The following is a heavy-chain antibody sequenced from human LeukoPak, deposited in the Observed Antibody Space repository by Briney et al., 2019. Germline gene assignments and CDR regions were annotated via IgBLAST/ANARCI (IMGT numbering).Heavy chain of an antibody. CDR3: ARGRRWLQSPFDY. Sequence: SETLSLTCTVSGGAISSYFWRWIRQPPGPGLEWIGYIQHSGNSNYNSSLKSRVTISVDTSQNHFSLKLSSVTAADTAVYYCARGRRWLQSPFDYWGQGTLVTVSS. J-gene: IGHJ4*02. D-gene: IGHD5-24*01. V-gene: IGHV4-59*01. CDR1: GGAISSYF. CDR2: IQHSGNS.